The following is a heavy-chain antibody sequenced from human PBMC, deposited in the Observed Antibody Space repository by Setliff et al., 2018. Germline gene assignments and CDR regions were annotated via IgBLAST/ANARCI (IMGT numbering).Heavy chain of an antibody. J-gene: IGHJ5*02. CDR1: GYSFTSHY. CDR2: INTGGGSS. D-gene: IGHD1-7*01. Sequence: ASVKVSCKTSGYSFTSHYMHWVRQAPGQGLEWMGIINTGGGSSSSTQKFEGRVTMTRDTSTNTVYMELSGLTSDDTAMYYCARDQFRNSGGLYSWGQGTLVTVSS. V-gene: IGHV1-46*01. CDR3: ARDQFRNSGGLYS.